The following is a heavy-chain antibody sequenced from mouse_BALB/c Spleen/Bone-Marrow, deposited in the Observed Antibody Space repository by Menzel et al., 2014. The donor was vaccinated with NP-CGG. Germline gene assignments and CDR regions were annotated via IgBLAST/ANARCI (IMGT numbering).Heavy chain of an antibody. CDR1: GFSLTSYG. CDR3: AREDGYFHYYAVDY. Sequence: QVQLKESGPGLVAPSQSLSITCTVSGFSLTSYGVHWVRQPPGKVLEWLGIIWAGGSTNYNSALMSRLSISKDNSKSQVFLKMNSLQTDDTAMYYCAREDGYFHYYAVDYWGQGTSVTVSS. CDR2: IWAGGST. V-gene: IGHV2-9*02. J-gene: IGHJ4*01. D-gene: IGHD2-3*01.